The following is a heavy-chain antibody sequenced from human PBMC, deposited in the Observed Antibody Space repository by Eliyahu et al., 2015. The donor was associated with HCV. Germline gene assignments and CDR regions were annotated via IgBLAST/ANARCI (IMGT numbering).Heavy chain of an antibody. Sequence: QVHLVESGGGLVKPGGSLRLSCAASGFTFNDHYMTWXRQTPGKGLGXIXYISXGSSSRNYADXVKGRFTVSRDNAKKSLYLQMNSLRVEDTGMYYCATYCRGGSCESGHPGRFDFWGQGTLVTVSS. CDR2: ISXGSSSR. D-gene: IGHD2-15*01. CDR3: ATYCRGGSCESGHPGRFDF. J-gene: IGHJ4*02. CDR1: GFTFNDHY. V-gene: IGHV3-11*05.